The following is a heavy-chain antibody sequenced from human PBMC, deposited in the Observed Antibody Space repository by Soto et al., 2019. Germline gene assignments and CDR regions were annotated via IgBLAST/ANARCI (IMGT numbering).Heavy chain of an antibody. Sequence: GGSLRLSCAASGFTFSSYGMHWVRQAPGKGLEWVAVIWYDGSNKYYADSVKGRFTISRDNSKNTLYLQMNSLRAEDTAVYYCARDMNVRDTAMVLYGMDVWGQGTTVTVSS. V-gene: IGHV3-33*01. D-gene: IGHD5-18*01. CDR2: IWYDGSNK. CDR1: GFTFSSYG. J-gene: IGHJ6*02. CDR3: ARDMNVRDTAMVLYGMDV.